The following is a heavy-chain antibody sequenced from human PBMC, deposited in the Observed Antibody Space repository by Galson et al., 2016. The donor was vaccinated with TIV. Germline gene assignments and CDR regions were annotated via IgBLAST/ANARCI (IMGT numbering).Heavy chain of an antibody. D-gene: IGHD3-16*01. CDR2: ISSRGTYT. Sequence: SLRLSCAASGFTFNTYKMNWVRQAPGKGLEWISSISSRGTYTHYADSVKGRVTISRDNANNSLYLQMNSLSAEDTAVYYCARDGARIGAHSAFDIWGQGTMVTVSS. CDR3: ARDGARIGAHSAFDI. CDR1: GFTFNTYK. V-gene: IGHV3-21*06. J-gene: IGHJ3*02.